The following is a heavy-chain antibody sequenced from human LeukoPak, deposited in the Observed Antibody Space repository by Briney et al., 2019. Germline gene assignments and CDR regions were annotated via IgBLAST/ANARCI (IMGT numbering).Heavy chain of an antibody. CDR3: AKTRPLDSSSWSHGDY. Sequence: GGSLRLSCAASGFTFSSYSMDWVRQAPGERLEWVSSISSSSSYIYYADSVKGRFTISRDDAKNSLFLQMNSLGAEDTAVYYCAKTRPLDSSSWSHGDYWGQGTLVTVSS. D-gene: IGHD6-13*01. V-gene: IGHV3-21*04. CDR2: ISSSSSYI. CDR1: GFTFSSYS. J-gene: IGHJ4*02.